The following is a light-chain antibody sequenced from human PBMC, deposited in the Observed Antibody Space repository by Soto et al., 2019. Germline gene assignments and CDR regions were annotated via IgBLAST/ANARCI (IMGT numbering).Light chain of an antibody. CDR1: QSVSSSY. J-gene: IGKJ5*01. V-gene: IGKV3-20*01. CDR3: QQYGSSPIT. CDR2: VAS. Sequence: EIVLTQSPGTLSSSPGERATLSCRASQSVSSSYLAWYQQKPGQASRLLIYVASNRATGIPDRFSGSGSGTDFALTISRLEHEYFAVYYCQQYGSSPITFGQGTRLEIK.